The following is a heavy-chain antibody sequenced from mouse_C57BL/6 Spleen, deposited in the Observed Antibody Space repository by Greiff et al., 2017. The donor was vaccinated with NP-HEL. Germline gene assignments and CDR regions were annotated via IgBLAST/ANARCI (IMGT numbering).Heavy chain of an antibody. J-gene: IGHJ4*01. CDR3: ARLGGAMDY. CDR1: GYTFTRYW. Sequence: QVHVMQPVAELVTPGASVTLSCKASGYTFTRYWMPWVKPRPGHGLEWIGMIHPNSGCTNYNEKFKSKATLTVDKSSSTAYMQLSSLTSEDSAVYYCARLGGAMDYWGQGTSVTVSS. CDR2: IHPNSGCT. V-gene: IGHV1-64*01.